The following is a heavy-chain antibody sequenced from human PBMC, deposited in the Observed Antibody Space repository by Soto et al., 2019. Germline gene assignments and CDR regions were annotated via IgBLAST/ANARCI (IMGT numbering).Heavy chain of an antibody. CDR2: IRRKVNSYST. Sequence: EVQLVESGGGLVQPGNSLQLSCSASGFIFSDSVIHWVRQAPGKGLEWVGRIRRKVNSYSTAYTASVNGRFAISRDDSRDTAYLQMNILQVEDTALYYCTRGGSNTWRFDPWGQGTLVIVSS. D-gene: IGHD7-27*01. V-gene: IGHV3-73*01. J-gene: IGHJ5*02. CDR1: GFIFSDSV. CDR3: TRGGSNTWRFDP.